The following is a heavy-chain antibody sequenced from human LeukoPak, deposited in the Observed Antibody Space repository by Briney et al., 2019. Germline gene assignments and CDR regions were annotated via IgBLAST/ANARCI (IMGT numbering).Heavy chain of an antibody. J-gene: IGHJ4*02. CDR3: ARDPSVGATYFDY. V-gene: IGHV3-30-3*01. Sequence: GESLRLSCAASGFTFSSYAMHWVRQAPGKGLEWVAVISYDGSNKYYADSVKGRFTISRDNSKNTLYLQMNSLRAEDTAVYYCARDPSVGATYFDYWGQGTLVTVSS. D-gene: IGHD1-26*01. CDR2: ISYDGSNK. CDR1: GFTFSSYA.